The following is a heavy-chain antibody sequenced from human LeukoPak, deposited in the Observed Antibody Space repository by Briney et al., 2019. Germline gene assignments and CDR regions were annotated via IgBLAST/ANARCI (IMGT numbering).Heavy chain of an antibody. J-gene: IGHJ6*02. CDR3: AKDLVTGVRGVITTTYYYGIDV. CDR2: ISGSGGST. D-gene: IGHD3-10*01. CDR1: GFTFSSYA. Sequence: PGGSLRLSCAASGFTFSSYAMSWVRQAPGKGLEWVSAISGSGGSTYYADSVKGRFTISRDNSKNTLYLQMNSLRAEDTAVYYCAKDLVTGVRGVITTTYYYGIDVWGQGTTVTVSS. V-gene: IGHV3-23*01.